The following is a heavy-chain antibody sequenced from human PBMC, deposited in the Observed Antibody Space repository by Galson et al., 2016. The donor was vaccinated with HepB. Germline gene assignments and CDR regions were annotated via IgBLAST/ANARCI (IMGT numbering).Heavy chain of an antibody. D-gene: IGHD6-13*01. CDR3: ARQAVDSRGSSSWSFIDS. CDR2: VRGKVNSYAT. Sequence: SLRLSCAASGFTFSGSAMHWVRQASGKGLEWVGRVRGKVNSYATAYTTSVKGSFAISRDDSKDMAFPLMNSLKTEDTAVYYCARQAVDSRGSSSWSFIDSWGQGTLGTVSS. J-gene: IGHJ5*01. V-gene: IGHV3-73*01. CDR1: GFTFSGSA.